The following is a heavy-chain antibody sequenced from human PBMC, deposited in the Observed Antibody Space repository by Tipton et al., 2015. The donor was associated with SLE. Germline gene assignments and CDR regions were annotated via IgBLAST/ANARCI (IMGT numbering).Heavy chain of an antibody. CDR2: IYTNGNT. CDR3: ARVGYCGGDCP. CDR1: GASISTYY. V-gene: IGHV4-4*07. J-gene: IGHJ5*02. D-gene: IGHD2-21*01. Sequence: TLSLTCTVSGASISTYYWSWIRQPAGKGLEWIGRIYTNGNTNYNPYLQSRVTMSMDTSKNQLSLKLSSVTAADTAVYYCARVGYCGGDCPWGQGTLVTVAS.